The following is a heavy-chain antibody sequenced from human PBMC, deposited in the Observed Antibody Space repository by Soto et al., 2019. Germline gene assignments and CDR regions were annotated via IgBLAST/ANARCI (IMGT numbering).Heavy chain of an antibody. Sequence: PGGSLRLSCAASGFTFSSYYMTWVRQAPGEGLEWVANMNQDGSEKYYVDSVLGRFIISRDNAENLLYLDISSLRADDTAVYYCVIDIVSAGSCVYFYYWGRGTL. V-gene: IGHV3-7*03. CDR1: GFTFSSYY. J-gene: IGHJ4*01. CDR2: MNQDGSEK. D-gene: IGHD1-26*01. CDR3: VIDIVSAGSCVYFYY.